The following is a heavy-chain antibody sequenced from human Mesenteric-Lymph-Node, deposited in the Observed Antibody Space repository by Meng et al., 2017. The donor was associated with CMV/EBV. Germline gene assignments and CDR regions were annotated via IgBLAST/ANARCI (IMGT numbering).Heavy chain of an antibody. CDR2: ISGSGENT. Sequence: GGSLRLSCAASGFTFSSYAMSWVRQTPGKGLEWVSGISGSGENTYYADSVKGRFNISRDNSKDTLYLQVNSLRAEDTAVYYCAKSEGGITTRARGDWGQGTLVTVSS. D-gene: IGHD1-1*01. CDR3: AKSEGGITTRARGD. J-gene: IGHJ4*02. CDR1: GFTFSSYA. V-gene: IGHV3-23*01.